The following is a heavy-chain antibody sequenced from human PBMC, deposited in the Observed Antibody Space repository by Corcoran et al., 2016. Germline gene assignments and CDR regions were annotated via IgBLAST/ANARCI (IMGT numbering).Heavy chain of an antibody. CDR3: ASDVTRD. CDR1: GFTVSSTY. Sequence: EVQLVESGGGFIQPGGSLRLSCAASGFTVSSTYMSWVRQAPGKGLEWVSVINSGGDTFYADSVKGRFTVSRDTSKNTLYLQMNSLRAEDTALYYCASDVTRDWGQGTLVTVAS. J-gene: IGHJ4*02. CDR2: INSGGDT. V-gene: IGHV3-53*01.